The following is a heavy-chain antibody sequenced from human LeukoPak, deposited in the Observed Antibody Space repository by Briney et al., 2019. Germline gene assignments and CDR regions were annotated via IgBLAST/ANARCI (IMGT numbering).Heavy chain of an antibody. J-gene: IGHJ6*03. V-gene: IGHV3-53*01. CDR2: IYSGGST. D-gene: IGHD3-22*01. CDR1: GFTVSSNY. Sequence: GGSLRLSCAASGFTVSSNYTSWVRQAPGKGLEWVSVIYSGGSTYYADSVKGRFTISRDNSKNTLYLQMNSLRAEDTAVYYCARWGRGITMIIRADYYYYMDVWGKGTTVTISS. CDR3: ARWGRGITMIIRADYYYYMDV.